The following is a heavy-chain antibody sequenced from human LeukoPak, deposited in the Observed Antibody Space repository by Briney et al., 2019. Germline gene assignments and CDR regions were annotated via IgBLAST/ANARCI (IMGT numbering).Heavy chain of an antibody. CDR1: GFTFSSYS. D-gene: IGHD5-12*01. V-gene: IGHV3-21*01. J-gene: IGHJ3*02. CDR2: ISSSSSYI. Sequence: GGSLRLSCAASGFTFSSYSMNWVRQAPGKGLEWVSSISSSSSYIYYADSVKGRFTISRDNAKNSLYLQMNSLRAEDTAVYYCARARPWLRKPMDAFDIWGQGTMVTVSS. CDR3: ARARPWLRKPMDAFDI.